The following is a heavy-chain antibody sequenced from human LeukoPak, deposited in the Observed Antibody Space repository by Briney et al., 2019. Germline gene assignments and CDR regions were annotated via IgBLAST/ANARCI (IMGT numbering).Heavy chain of an antibody. CDR1: GFSIENDW. Sequence: GGSLRLSCAASGFSIENDWMSWVRQALGKGLEWVGRVKSYNAGGTTHYAAPVKGRFTISRDDSKNMLYLQMDSLKTEDTAVYYCTLIQGWGAGSYFLDYWGQGTLVTVSS. D-gene: IGHD3-10*01. CDR3: TLIQGWGAGSYFLDY. V-gene: IGHV3-15*01. CDR2: VKSYNAGGTT. J-gene: IGHJ4*02.